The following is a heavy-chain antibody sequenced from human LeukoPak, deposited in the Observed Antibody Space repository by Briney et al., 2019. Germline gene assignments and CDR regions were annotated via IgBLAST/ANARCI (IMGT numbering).Heavy chain of an antibody. Sequence: PGGSLRLSCAASGFTFSSYGMHWVRQAPGKGLEWVAVISYDGSNKYYADSVKGRFTISRDNSKNTLYLQMNSLRAEDTAVYYCARFDPVAGTFDYWGQGTLVTVSS. CDR1: GFTFSSYG. D-gene: IGHD6-19*01. V-gene: IGHV3-30*03. CDR3: ARFDPVAGTFDY. J-gene: IGHJ4*02. CDR2: ISYDGSNK.